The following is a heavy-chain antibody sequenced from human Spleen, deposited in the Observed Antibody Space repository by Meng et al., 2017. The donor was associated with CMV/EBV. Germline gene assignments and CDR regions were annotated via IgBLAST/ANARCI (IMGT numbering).Heavy chain of an antibody. CDR1: GYTFSDYY. Sequence: CKASGYTFSDYYMQWVRQAPEQGLEWMGRINPNGGGTTYARKFQGRVTMTGDTSISTAYMGLSRLRSDDTAVYYCAKDLEGLHWFDPCGQGTLVTVSS. CDR3: AKDLEGLHWFDP. CDR2: INPNGGGT. J-gene: IGHJ5*02. V-gene: IGHV1-2*06.